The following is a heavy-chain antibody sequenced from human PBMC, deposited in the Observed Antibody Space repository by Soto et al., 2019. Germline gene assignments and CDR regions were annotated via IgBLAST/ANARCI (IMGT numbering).Heavy chain of an antibody. CDR2: IYYRGNT. CDR3: ARLEGLATISYYFDF. Sequence: SETLSLTCAVSGDSINSDKYYWGWIRQPPGKGLEWIGSIYYRGNTYYNPSLQTRVTISLDKPKSQFSLKLNSVTAADSAVYFCARLEGLATISYYFDFWGQGALVTVSS. V-gene: IGHV4-39*01. CDR1: GDSINSDKYY. D-gene: IGHD3-9*01. J-gene: IGHJ4*02.